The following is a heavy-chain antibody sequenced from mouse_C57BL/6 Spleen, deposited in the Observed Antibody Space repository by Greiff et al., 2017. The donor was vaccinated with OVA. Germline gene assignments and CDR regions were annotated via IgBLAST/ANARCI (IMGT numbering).Heavy chain of an antibody. J-gene: IGHJ1*03. D-gene: IGHD2-4*01. CDR2: IYPSDSET. Sequence: QVQLQQPGAELVRPGSSVKLSCKASGYTFTSYWMDWVKQRPGQGLEWIGNIYPSDSETHYNQKFKDKATLTVDKSSSTAYMQLSSLTSEDSAVYYCASYYDYHWYFDVWGTGTTVTVSS. V-gene: IGHV1-61*01. CDR3: ASYYDYHWYFDV. CDR1: GYTFTSYW.